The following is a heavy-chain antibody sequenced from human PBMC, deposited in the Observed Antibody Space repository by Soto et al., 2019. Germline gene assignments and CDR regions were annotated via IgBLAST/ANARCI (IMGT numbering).Heavy chain of an antibody. J-gene: IGHJ5*02. CDR2: INPSGGST. CDR3: ARDAGAWEVAAAGTWSDWFDP. CDR1: GYTFTSYY. V-gene: IGHV1-46*03. Sequence: ASVKVSCKASGYTFTSYYMHWVRQAPGQGLEWMGIINPSGGSTSYAQKFQGRVNMTRDTSTSTVYMELSSLRSEDTAVYYCARDAGAWEVAAAGTWSDWFDPWGQGTLVTVSS. D-gene: IGHD6-13*01.